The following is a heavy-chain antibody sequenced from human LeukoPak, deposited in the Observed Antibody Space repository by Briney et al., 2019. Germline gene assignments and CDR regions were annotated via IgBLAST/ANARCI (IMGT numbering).Heavy chain of an antibody. Sequence: ASVKVSCKASGYTFTSYAMNWVRQAPGQGLEWMGWINTNTGNPTHAQGFTGRFVFSLDTSVSTAYLQISSLKAEDTAVYYCARRKPVAGTSSWFDPWGQGTLVTVSS. J-gene: IGHJ5*02. CDR1: GYTFTSYA. CDR3: ARRKPVAGTSSWFDP. V-gene: IGHV7-4-1*02. CDR2: INTNTGNP. D-gene: IGHD6-19*01.